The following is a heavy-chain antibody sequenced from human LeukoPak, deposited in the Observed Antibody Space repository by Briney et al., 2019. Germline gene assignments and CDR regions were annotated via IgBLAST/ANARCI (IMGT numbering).Heavy chain of an antibody. CDR3: AKDSRVTMIVVVDYYYYYMDV. CDR2: ISGSGGST. J-gene: IGHJ6*03. CDR1: GFTFSSYA. V-gene: IGHV3-23*01. D-gene: IGHD3-22*01. Sequence: SGGSLRLSCAASGFTFSSYAMSWVRQAPGKGLEWVSAISGSGGSTYCADSVKGRFTISRDNSKNTLYLQMNSLRAEDTAVYYCAKDSRVTMIVVVDYYYYYMDVWGKGTTVTVSS.